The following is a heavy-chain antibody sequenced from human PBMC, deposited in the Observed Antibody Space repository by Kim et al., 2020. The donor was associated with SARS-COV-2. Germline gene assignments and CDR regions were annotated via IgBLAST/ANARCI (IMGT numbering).Heavy chain of an antibody. CDR2: INPRAGGT. V-gene: IGHV1-46*01. D-gene: IGHD5-12*01. Sequence: ASVKVSCKASGYIFTNYYIHWVRQAPGQGLEWLGIINPRAGGTVYAQKFQGRVTMTRDTSTSTAYMELSSLISEDTANYYCARELPLIVAPGHSADRGGLDVWGQGTTVTVSS. CDR1: GYIFTNYY. J-gene: IGHJ6*02. CDR3: ARELPLIVAPGHSADRGGLDV.